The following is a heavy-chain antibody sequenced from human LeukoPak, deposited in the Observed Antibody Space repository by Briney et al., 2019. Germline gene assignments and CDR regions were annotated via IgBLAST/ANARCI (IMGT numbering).Heavy chain of an antibody. V-gene: IGHV3-21*01. CDR3: ARGPYCSSTSCYRLYYYYYMDV. Sequence: GGSLRLSCAASGFTFSTYTINWVRQAPGKGLEWVSSISSNGYYIYYAGSVRGRFTISRDNAKNSLYLQMNSLRAEDTAVYYCARGPYCSSTSCYRLYYYYYMDVWGKGTTVTVSS. CDR2: ISSNGYYI. D-gene: IGHD2-2*02. CDR1: GFTFSTYT. J-gene: IGHJ6*03.